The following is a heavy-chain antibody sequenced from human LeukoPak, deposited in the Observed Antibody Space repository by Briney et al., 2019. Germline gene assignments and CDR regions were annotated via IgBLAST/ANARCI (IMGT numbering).Heavy chain of an antibody. CDR2: IFYTGTT. V-gene: IGHV4-39*01. D-gene: IGHD2-21*02. J-gene: IGHJ4*02. Sequence: SETLSLTCTVSGGSITNTRYYWGWIRQPPGKGLEWLGSIFYTGTTYYNPSLKSRVTISVDTSKNQFSLKLSSVTAADTAVYYCVRRVSGDVELFNYFDYWGQGILVTVSS. CDR1: GGSITNTRYY. CDR3: VRRVSGDVELFNYFDY.